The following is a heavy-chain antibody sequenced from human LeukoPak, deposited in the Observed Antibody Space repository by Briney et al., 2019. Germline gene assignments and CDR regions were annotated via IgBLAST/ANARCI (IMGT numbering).Heavy chain of an antibody. D-gene: IGHD6-25*01. Sequence: GGSLRLSCAGSGFTFSSYSMNWVRQAPGKGLEWVSSISSSSSYIYYADSVKGRFTISRDNAKNSLYLQMNSLRAEDTAVYYCARVPEQRHWNFDYWGQGTLVTVSS. J-gene: IGHJ4*02. CDR1: GFTFSSYS. CDR2: ISSSSSYI. CDR3: ARVPEQRHWNFDY. V-gene: IGHV3-21*01.